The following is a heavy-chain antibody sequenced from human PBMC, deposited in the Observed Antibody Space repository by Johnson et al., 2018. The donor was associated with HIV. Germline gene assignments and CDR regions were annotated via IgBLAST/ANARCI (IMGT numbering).Heavy chain of an antibody. CDR2: ISWNSGSI. Sequence: VQLVESGGGLVQPGRSLRLSCAASGFTFDDYAMHWVRQAPGKGLKWVSGISWNSGSIGYADSVKGRFTISRDNAKNSLYLQMNSLRAEDTAVYYCAASNHYDSSGYYSAFDMWGQGTMVTVSS. CDR1: GFTFDDYA. CDR3: AASNHYDSSGYYSAFDM. D-gene: IGHD3-22*01. J-gene: IGHJ3*02. V-gene: IGHV3-9*01.